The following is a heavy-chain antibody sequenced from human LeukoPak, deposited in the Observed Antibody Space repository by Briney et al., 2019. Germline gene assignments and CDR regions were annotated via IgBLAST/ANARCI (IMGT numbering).Heavy chain of an antibody. V-gene: IGHV3-43*01. J-gene: IGHJ4*02. CDR1: GFTFDDYT. D-gene: IGHD3-9*01. CDR3: AKDAGDYYDILTGYPHFDY. CDR2: ISWDGGST. Sequence: HPGGSLRLSCAASGFTFDDYTMHWVRQAPGKGLEWVSLISWDGGSTYYADSVKGRFTISRDNSKNSLYLQMNSLRTEDTALYYCAKDAGDYYDILTGYPHFDYWGQGTLVTVSS.